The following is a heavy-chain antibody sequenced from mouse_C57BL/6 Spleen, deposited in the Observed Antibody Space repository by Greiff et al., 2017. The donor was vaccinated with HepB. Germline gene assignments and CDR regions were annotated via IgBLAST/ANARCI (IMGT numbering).Heavy chain of an antibody. D-gene: IGHD1-1*01. Sequence: VKLMESGPGLVAPSQSLSITCTVSGFSLTSYGVDWVRQSPGKGLEWLGVIWGVGSTNYNSALKSRLSISKDNSKSQVFLKMNSLQTDDTAMYYCASTDYGSPFAYWGQGTLVTVSA. CDR3: ASTDYGSPFAY. CDR2: IWGVGST. CDR1: GFSLTSYG. V-gene: IGHV2-6*01. J-gene: IGHJ3*01.